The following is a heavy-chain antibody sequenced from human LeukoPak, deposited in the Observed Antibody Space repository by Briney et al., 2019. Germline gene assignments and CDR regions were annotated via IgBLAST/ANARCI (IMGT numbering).Heavy chain of an antibody. V-gene: IGHV4-39*01. CDR2: IYYSGST. CDR1: GGSISSGSYY. D-gene: IGHD2-15*01. J-gene: IGHJ5*02. CDR3: ARHRCSGGSCKTIKNWFDP. Sequence: SEALSLTCTVSGGSISSGSYYWGWIRQPPGKGLEWIGSIYYSGSTYYNPSLKSRVTISVDTSKNQFSLKLSSVTAADTAVYYCARHRCSGGSCKTIKNWFDPWGQGTLVTVSS.